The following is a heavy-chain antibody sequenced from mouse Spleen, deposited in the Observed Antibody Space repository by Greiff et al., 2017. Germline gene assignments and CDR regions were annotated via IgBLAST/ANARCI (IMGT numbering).Heavy chain of an antibody. CDR1: GFTFSSYA. CDR3: ARNYRVDY. D-gene: IGHD2-14*01. Sequence: EVKLVESGGGLVKPGGSLKLSCAASGFTFSSYAMSWVRQTPEKRLEWVATISSGSSYTYYPDSVKGRFTISRDNAKNTLYLQMSSLRSEDTAMYYCARNYRVDYWGQGTTLTVSS. CDR2: ISSGSSYT. J-gene: IGHJ2*01. V-gene: IGHV5-9-1*01.